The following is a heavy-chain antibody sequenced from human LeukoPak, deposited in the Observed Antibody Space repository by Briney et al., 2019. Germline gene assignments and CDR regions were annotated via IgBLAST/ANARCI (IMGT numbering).Heavy chain of an antibody. Sequence: GRSLRLSCAASGFTLSNYWMSWVRQAPGKGLEWVANIRQDGSEKYYVDSMRGRFTISRDNAKNSLYLQMSSLRAEDTAVYYCARSTAGLDYWGQGTLVTVSS. CDR2: IRQDGSEK. J-gene: IGHJ4*02. D-gene: IGHD1-1*01. CDR1: GFTLSNYW. V-gene: IGHV3-7*01. CDR3: ARSTAGLDY.